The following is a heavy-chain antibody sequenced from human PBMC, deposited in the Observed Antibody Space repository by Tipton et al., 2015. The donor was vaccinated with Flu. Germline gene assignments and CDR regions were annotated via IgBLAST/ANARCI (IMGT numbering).Heavy chain of an antibody. V-gene: IGHV4-59*12. CDR2: LFYGGDT. CDR3: AKESTRGVALTGGIDV. CDR1: GGSISSDF. J-gene: IGHJ6*02. D-gene: IGHD2/OR15-2a*01. Sequence: TLSLTCTVSGGSISSDFWSWIRQPPGKGLEWIGYLFYGGDTKYNPSLKSRVTISVETSKNQFSLKLRSVTAADTALYYCAKESTRGVALTGGIDVWDQGP.